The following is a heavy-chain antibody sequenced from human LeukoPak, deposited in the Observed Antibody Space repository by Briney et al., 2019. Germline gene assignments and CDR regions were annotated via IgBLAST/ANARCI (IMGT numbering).Heavy chain of an antibody. CDR2: ISAYTGHT. J-gene: IGHJ4*02. CDR3: ARAKNWDAFDY. Sequence: ASVKVSCKASGYTFTSYGISWVRQAPGQGLEWMGWISAYTGHTNSAQKLQGRVTMTTDTSTSTAYMELRGLISDDTAVYYCARAKNWDAFDYWGQGTLVTVSS. D-gene: IGHD7-27*01. V-gene: IGHV1-18*01. CDR1: GYTFTSYG.